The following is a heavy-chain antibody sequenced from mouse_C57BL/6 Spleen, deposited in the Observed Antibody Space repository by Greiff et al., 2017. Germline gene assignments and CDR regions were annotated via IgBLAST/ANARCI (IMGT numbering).Heavy chain of an antibody. CDR3: ARGDDYRYFDV. V-gene: IGHV1-82*01. CDR1: GYAFSSSW. D-gene: IGHD2-3*01. CDR2: IYPGDGDT. Sequence: VKLQQSGPELVKPGASVKISCKASGYAFSSSWMNWVKQRPGKGLEWIGRIYPGDGDTNYNGKFKGKATLTADKSSSTAYMQLSSLTSEDSAVYFCARGDDYRYFDVWGTGTTVTVSS. J-gene: IGHJ1*03.